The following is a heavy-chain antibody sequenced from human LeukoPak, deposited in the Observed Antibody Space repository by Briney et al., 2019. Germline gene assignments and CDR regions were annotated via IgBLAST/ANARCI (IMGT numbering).Heavy chain of an antibody. Sequence: ASVKVSCKASGYTFTNYYMHWVRQASGQGLEWMGIINPSGDSTTYAQKFQGRVTMTRDTSTSTVYMELTSLRSDDTAVYYCARDPRFGSSWYFEYWGQGTLVTVSS. CDR2: INPSGDST. J-gene: IGHJ4*02. CDR1: GYTFTNYY. D-gene: IGHD6-13*01. V-gene: IGHV1-46*01. CDR3: ARDPRFGSSWYFEY.